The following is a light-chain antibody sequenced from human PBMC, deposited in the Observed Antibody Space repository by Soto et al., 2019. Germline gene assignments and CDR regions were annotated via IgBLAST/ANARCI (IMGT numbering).Light chain of an antibody. CDR1: QSISSY. V-gene: IGKV1-39*01. J-gene: IGKJ1*01. Sequence: DIQMTQSPSSLSASVGDRVTITCRASQSISSYLNWYQQKPGKAPNLLIYTASSLESGVPSRFSGSGSGTDFTLTIISLQPEDFATYFCQQSYSRPRTFGQGTKVDIK. CDR2: TAS. CDR3: QQSYSRPRT.